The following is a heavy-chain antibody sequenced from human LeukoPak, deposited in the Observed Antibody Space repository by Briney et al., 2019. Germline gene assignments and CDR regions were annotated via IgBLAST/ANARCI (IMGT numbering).Heavy chain of an antibody. Sequence: PSETLSLTCTVSGGSINNYYWSWIRQPPGKGLEWIGRIHPSGSTNYNPSLKSRVTLSVDTSKNQFSLKLSSVTAADTAVYYCARGPPPDFDYWGRGTLVTVSS. CDR2: IHPSGST. V-gene: IGHV4-4*07. J-gene: IGHJ4*02. CDR3: ARGPPPDFDY. CDR1: GGSINNYY.